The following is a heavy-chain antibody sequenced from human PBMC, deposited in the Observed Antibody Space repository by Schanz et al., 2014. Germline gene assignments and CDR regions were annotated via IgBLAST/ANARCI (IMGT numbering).Heavy chain of an antibody. D-gene: IGHD1-20*01. CDR1: GFTFSSYA. V-gene: IGHV3-23*01. CDR3: ANNWILDY. J-gene: IGHJ4*02. CDR2: ISGRDGST. Sequence: EMQLLESGGGLIQPGGSLRLSCAASGFTFSSYAMTWVRQAPGMGLEWVSAISGRDGSTYYADSVRGRFTISRDNTKSTRYLEMNSLRAEDAAVYYCANNWILDYWGQGTLVTVSS.